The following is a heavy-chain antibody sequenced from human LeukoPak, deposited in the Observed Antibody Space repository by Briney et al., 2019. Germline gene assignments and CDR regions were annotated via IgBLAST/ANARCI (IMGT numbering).Heavy chain of an antibody. J-gene: IGHJ5*02. D-gene: IGHD1-26*01. Sequence: SETLSLTCTVSGGSISSSSYYWGWIRQPPGKGLEWIGYIYYTGSTSYSPSLKSRVTMSLDASKNQFSLELNSVTPADTAVYYCARGGNYWPQWWFDPWGRGTLVSVSS. CDR2: IYYTGST. CDR3: ARGGNYWPQWWFDP. CDR1: GGSISSSSYY. V-gene: IGHV4-61*05.